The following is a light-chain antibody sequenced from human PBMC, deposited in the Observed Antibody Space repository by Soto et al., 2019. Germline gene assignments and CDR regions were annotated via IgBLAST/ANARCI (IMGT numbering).Light chain of an antibody. V-gene: IGKV1-5*03. CDR3: QQYNSYLWT. Sequence: DIHMTQSPSTLPASVGDRVTITCRASQSISNWLAWYQQKPGKAPQLLIYKASILERGVSSRFSGSGSGTEFTLTISSLQPDDFATYYCQQYNSYLWTFGQGTKVEVK. CDR1: QSISNW. J-gene: IGKJ1*01. CDR2: KAS.